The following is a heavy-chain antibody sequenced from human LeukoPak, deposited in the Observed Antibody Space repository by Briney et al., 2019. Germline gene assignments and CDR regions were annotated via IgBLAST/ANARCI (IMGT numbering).Heavy chain of an antibody. Sequence: GASVKVSCKASGYTFTSYYMHWVRQAPGQGLEWMGIINPSGGSTSYAQKFQGRVTITRDTSASTAYMELSSLRSEDTAVYYCARVREITMVRGAQRGAFDIWGQGTMVTVSS. D-gene: IGHD3-10*01. CDR1: GYTFTSYY. CDR2: INPSGGST. J-gene: IGHJ3*02. CDR3: ARVREITMVRGAQRGAFDI. V-gene: IGHV1-46*01.